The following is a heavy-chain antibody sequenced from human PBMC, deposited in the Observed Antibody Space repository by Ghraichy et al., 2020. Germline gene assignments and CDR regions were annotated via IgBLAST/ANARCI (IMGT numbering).Heavy chain of an antibody. J-gene: IGHJ4*02. Sequence: SETLSLTCTVSGGSISSYYWSWIRQPAGKGLEWIGRIYTSGSTNYNPSLKSRVTMSVDTSKNQFSLKLSSVTAADTAVYYCAREGDPTHCSGGSCYSHHDYWGQGTLVTVSS. V-gene: IGHV4-4*07. CDR1: GGSISSYY. CDR2: IYTSGST. CDR3: AREGDPTHCSGGSCYSHHDY. D-gene: IGHD2-15*01.